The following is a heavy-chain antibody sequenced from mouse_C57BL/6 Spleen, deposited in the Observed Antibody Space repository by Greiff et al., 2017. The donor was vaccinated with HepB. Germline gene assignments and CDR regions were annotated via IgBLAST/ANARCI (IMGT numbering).Heavy chain of an antibody. Sequence: EVKLMESGGGLVKPGGSLKLSCAASGFSFSDYGMHWVRQAPDKGLEWVAYISSGSSTIYYADTVKGRFTISSDNAKNNLFMQMTSLRSEDTAVYYGAKAHDCYGSSWAFGGGGTGTTVTVSS. CDR1: GFSFSDYG. CDR2: ISSGSSTI. D-gene: IGHD1-1*01. J-gene: IGHJ1*03. V-gene: IGHV5-17*01. CDR3: AKAHDCYGSSWAFGG.